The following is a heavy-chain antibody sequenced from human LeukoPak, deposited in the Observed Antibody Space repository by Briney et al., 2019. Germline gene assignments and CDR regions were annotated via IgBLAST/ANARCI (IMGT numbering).Heavy chain of an antibody. Sequence: ASVKVSCKASGGTFSSYAISWVRQAPGQGLEWMGWINPNSGGTNYAQKFQGRVTMTRDTSISTAYMELSRLRSDDTAVYYCARVGYNSFDYWGQGTLVTVSS. CDR1: GGTFSSYA. J-gene: IGHJ4*02. CDR3: ARVGYNSFDY. D-gene: IGHD5-24*01. CDR2: INPNSGGT. V-gene: IGHV1-2*02.